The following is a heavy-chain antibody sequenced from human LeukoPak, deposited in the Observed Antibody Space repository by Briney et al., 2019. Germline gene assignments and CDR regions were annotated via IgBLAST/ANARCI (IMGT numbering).Heavy chain of an antibody. Sequence: GGSLRRSCAASGFTFNSFAMHWVRQAPGKGLEWVAFISYDGYNKYYADSVRGRFTVSRDNSKNTLYLQMNSLRVEDTAVYYCARDLIALAAPSYWGQGTLVTVSS. V-gene: IGHV3-30-3*01. D-gene: IGHD6-19*01. CDR2: ISYDGYNK. J-gene: IGHJ4*02. CDR3: ARDLIALAAPSY. CDR1: GFTFNSFA.